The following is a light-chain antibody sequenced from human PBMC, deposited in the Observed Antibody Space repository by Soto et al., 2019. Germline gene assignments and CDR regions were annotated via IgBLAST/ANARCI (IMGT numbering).Light chain of an antibody. V-gene: IGKV1-39*01. CDR1: QSIDSY. Sequence: EIQMTQSPSSLSASVGERVTITCRARQSIDSYLNWYQQKPGKAPKLLIYAVSNLQSGVPSRFSGSGSGTDFYLTVISLQPEDSATYYCQQTYSTPLYTFGQGTKLEIK. J-gene: IGKJ2*01. CDR2: AVS. CDR3: QQTYSTPLYT.